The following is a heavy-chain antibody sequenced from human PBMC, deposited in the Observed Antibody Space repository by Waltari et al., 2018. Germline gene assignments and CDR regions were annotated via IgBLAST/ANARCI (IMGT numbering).Heavy chain of an antibody. J-gene: IGHJ5*02. CDR1: GASFSAYY. CDR2: VRHPGNT. CDR3: TRGGNYDFWSHSPFVDP. V-gene: IGHV4-34*01. Sequence: QVQLQQWGAGLLKPSETLSLTCSVSGASFSAYYWGWVRPVPGKGLEWIGQVRHPGNTNYNPSLQSRVAISIDTTSKQFSLKVFSVTAADTGLYFCTRGGNYDFWSHSPFVDPWGQGTQVIVSS. D-gene: IGHD3-3*01.